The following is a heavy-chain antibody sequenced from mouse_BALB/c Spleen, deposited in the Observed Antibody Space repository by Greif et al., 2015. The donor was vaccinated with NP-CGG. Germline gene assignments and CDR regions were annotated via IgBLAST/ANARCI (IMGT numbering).Heavy chain of an antibody. CDR1: GFTFSDYY. D-gene: IGHD1-1*01. J-gene: IGHJ1*01. V-gene: IGHV7-3*02. Sequence: EVQRVESGGNLVQPGGSLRLSCATSGFTFSDYYMSWVRQPPGKALEWLGFIRNKAKGYTTEYGASVKGRFTISRDNSQSVLYLRMSPMRAGESATYYCARDIYYGEICWFFDVWGAGTTVTVSS. CDR3: ARDIYYGEICWFFDV. CDR2: IRNKAKGYTT.